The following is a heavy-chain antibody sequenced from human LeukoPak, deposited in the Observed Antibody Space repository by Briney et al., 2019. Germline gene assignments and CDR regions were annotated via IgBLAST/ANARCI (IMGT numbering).Heavy chain of an antibody. Sequence: PSETLSLTCTVSGGSISSYYWSWIRQPAGKGLEWIGRIYTSGSTNYNPSLKSRVTMSVDTSKNRFSLKLSSVTAADTAVYYCARDVPGGSWELHYYFDYWGQGTLVTVSS. CDR2: IYTSGST. V-gene: IGHV4-4*07. J-gene: IGHJ4*02. CDR1: GGSISSYY. CDR3: ARDVPGGSWELHYYFDY. D-gene: IGHD1-26*01.